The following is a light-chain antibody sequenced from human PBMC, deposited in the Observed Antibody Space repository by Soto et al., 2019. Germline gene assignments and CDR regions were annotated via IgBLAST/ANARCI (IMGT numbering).Light chain of an antibody. V-gene: IGLV2-14*01. CDR2: DVS. J-gene: IGLJ1*01. Sequence: QSALTQPASVSGSPGQSIAISCTGASSDVGGYNYASWYQQHPGKAPRLMIYDVSNRPSGVSDRFSGSKSGNTASLTISGLQAEDVAEYYCSSYTSSSTYVFGTGTKVTVL. CDR3: SSYTSSSTYV. CDR1: SSDVGGYNY.